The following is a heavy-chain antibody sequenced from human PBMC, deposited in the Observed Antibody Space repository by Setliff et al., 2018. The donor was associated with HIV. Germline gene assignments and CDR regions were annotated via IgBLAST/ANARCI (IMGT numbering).Heavy chain of an antibody. J-gene: IGHJ4*02. CDR3: AKTSPKDGYSSDF. D-gene: IGHD4-4*01. V-gene: IGHV1-3*01. Sequence: GASVKVSCKASGYTFTTYSLHWVRQAPGQSLEWMGWINVGKGDTKSSQKFQGRFTITTDTSANTAYMELGSLTSDDTAVYYCAKTSPKDGYSSDFWGQGTPVTVSS. CDR1: GYTFTTYS. CDR2: INVGKGDT.